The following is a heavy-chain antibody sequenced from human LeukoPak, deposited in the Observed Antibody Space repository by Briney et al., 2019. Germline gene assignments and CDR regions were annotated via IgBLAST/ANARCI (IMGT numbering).Heavy chain of an antibody. V-gene: IGHV3-23*01. CDR3: AKSGYNRFDY. J-gene: IGHJ4*02. Sequence: GGSLRLSCATSGFTFRNYGLSWVRQAPGKGLEWVSAISGSGGTSYYADSVKGRFTVSKDNSKNTLLLQMNSLTVEDTAIYYCAKSGYNRFDYWGQGTRVTVSS. CDR1: GFTFRNYG. CDR2: ISGSGGTS. D-gene: IGHD5-24*01.